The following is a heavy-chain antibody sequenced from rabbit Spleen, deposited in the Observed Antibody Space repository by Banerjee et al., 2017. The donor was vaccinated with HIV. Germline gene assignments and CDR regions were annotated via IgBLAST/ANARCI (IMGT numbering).Heavy chain of an antibody. CDR2: ISAGSSGST. CDR1: GVSFSSSYY. J-gene: IGHJ4*01. Sequence: QSLEESGGDLVKPGASLTLTCTASGVSFSSSYYMCWVRQAPGKGLEWIACISAGSSGSTYYASWAKGRFTISKTSSTTVTLQMTSLSAADSATYFCARASNNYGEFDLWGPGTLVTVS. V-gene: IGHV1S40*01. D-gene: IGHD6-1*01. CDR3: ARASNNYGEFDL.